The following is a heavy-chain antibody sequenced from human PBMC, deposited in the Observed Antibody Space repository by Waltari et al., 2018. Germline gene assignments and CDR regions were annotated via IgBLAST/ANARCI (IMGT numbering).Heavy chain of an antibody. V-gene: IGHV1-2*02. CDR2: INPNTGGT. J-gene: IGHJ4*02. CDR1: GYTFIGYY. Sequence: QVQLVQSGAEVKKPGASVNVPCKASGYTFIGYYIHWVRQAPGQGLEWMGWINPNTGGTKYAQKYQGRVTLTRDTSISTAYMELSSLGSDDMAVFYCARQAARNFDYWGQGTLVTVSS. CDR3: ARQAARNFDY.